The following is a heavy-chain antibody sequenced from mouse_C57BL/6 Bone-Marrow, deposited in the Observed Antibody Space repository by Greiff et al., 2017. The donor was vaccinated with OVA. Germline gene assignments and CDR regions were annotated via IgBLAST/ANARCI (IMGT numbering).Heavy chain of an antibody. D-gene: IGHD2-3*01. Sequence: EVKLVESGAELVRPGASVKLSCTASGFNIKDDYMHWVKQRPEQGLEWIGWIDPENGDTEYASKFQGKATITADTSSNTAYLQLSSLTSEDTAVYYCTTRWLPDYWGQGTTLTVSS. J-gene: IGHJ2*01. CDR3: TTRWLPDY. CDR2: IDPENGDT. CDR1: GFNIKDDY. V-gene: IGHV14-4*01.